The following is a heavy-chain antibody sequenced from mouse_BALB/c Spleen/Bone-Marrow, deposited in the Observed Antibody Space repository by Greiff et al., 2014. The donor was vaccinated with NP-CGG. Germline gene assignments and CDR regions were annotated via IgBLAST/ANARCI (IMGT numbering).Heavy chain of an antibody. D-gene: IGHD1-1*01. Sequence: QVQLHQSGAELMKPGASVKISCKATGYTFSSYWIEWVKQRPGHGLEWIGEILPGSGSTNYNEKFKGKATFTADTSSNTAYMQLSSPTSEDSAVYYCAREDIATVVEMDYWGQGTSVTVSS. CDR1: GYTFSSYW. V-gene: IGHV1-9*01. J-gene: IGHJ4*01. CDR3: AREDIATVVEMDY. CDR2: ILPGSGST.